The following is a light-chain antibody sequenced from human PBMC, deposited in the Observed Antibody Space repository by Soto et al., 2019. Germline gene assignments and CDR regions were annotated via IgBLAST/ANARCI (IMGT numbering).Light chain of an antibody. CDR1: QSVSSSY. V-gene: IGKV3-20*01. CDR2: GAS. Sequence: EIVLTQSPGTLSLSPGERATLSCRASQSVSSSYLAWYQQQPGEAPRLLIYGASSRDTGIPGRFSGSESGTDFTLTISRLEPEDFAMDYCQHYYSSPFTFGRGTNVDIK. J-gene: IGKJ4*01. CDR3: QHYYSSPFT.